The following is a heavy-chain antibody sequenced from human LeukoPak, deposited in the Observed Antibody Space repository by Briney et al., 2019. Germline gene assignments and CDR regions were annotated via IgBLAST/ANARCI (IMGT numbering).Heavy chain of an antibody. CDR3: ARDNGYDSYYFGMDV. J-gene: IGHJ6*02. CDR1: GFTFSDYT. Sequence: GGSLRLSCAASGFTFSDYTMNWVRQAPGKGLEWVSCITSSSYIYDAESVKGRFTISRDNAKNSLYLQMNSLSAEDTAVYYCARDNGYDSYYFGMDVWGQGTTVTVSS. D-gene: IGHD5-12*01. CDR2: ITSSSYI. V-gene: IGHV3-69-1*01.